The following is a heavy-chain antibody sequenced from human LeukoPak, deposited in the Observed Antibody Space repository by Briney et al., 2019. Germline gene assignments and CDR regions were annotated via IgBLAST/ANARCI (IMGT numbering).Heavy chain of an antibody. CDR1: GFTFSSYA. CDR3: ARDRQQLARYYYGMDV. J-gene: IGHJ6*02. CDR2: ISGSGGTT. V-gene: IGHV3-23*01. D-gene: IGHD6-13*01. Sequence: GGSLRLSCAASGFTFSSYAMSWVRQAPGKGLEWVSCISGSGGTTYYADSVKGRFTISRDNSKNTLYLQMNSLRAEDTAVYYCARDRQQLARYYYGMDVWGQGTTVTVSS.